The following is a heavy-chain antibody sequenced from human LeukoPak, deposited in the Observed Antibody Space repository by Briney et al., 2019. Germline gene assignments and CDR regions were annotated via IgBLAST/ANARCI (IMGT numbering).Heavy chain of an antibody. CDR2: IYYSGST. Sequence: KPSETLSLTCTVSGGSISSYYWSWIRQPPGKGLEWIGYIYYSGSTNYNPSLKSRVTISVDTSKNQFSLKLSSVTAADTAVYYCARSKPVDTVWFFDYWGQGTLVTVSS. CDR3: ARSKPVDTVWFFDY. J-gene: IGHJ4*02. CDR1: GGSISSYY. V-gene: IGHV4-59*01. D-gene: IGHD5-18*01.